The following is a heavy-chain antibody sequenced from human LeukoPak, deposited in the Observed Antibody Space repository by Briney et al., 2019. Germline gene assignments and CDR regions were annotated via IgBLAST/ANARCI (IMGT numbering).Heavy chain of an antibody. V-gene: IGHV3-21*01. J-gene: IGHJ3*02. CDR2: ISSSSSYI. D-gene: IGHD3-9*01. Sequence: GGSLRLSCAASGFTFSSYSMNWVRQAPGKELEWVSSISSSSSYIYYADSVKGRFTISRDNAKNSLYLQMNSLRAEDTAVYYCAREHENWLWGAFDIWGQGTMVTVSS. CDR1: GFTFSSYS. CDR3: AREHENWLWGAFDI.